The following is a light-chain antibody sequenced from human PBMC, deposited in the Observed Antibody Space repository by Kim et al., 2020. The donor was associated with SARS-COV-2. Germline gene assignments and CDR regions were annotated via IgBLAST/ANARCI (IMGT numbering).Light chain of an antibody. CDR3: QQSYNTPRT. CDR1: QSISSY. CDR2: AAS. V-gene: IGKV1-39*01. Sequence: SASVGDRVTITCPASQSISSYLNWYQQKPGKAPKLLIYAASSLQSGVPSRFSGSGSGTDFTLTISSLQPEDFATYYCQQSYNTPRTFGQGTKLEI. J-gene: IGKJ2*01.